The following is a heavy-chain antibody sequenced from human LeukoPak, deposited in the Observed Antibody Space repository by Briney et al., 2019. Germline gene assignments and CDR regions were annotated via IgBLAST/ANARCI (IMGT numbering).Heavy chain of an antibody. V-gene: IGHV3-23*01. D-gene: IGHD7-27*01. CDR1: GFTFSSYA. CDR2: ISGSGGST. CDR3: AKSLSGAIHAFDI. Sequence: GGSLRLSCAASGFTFSSYAMSRVRQAPGKGLEWVSAISGSGGSTYYADSVKGRFTISRDNSKNTLYLQMNSLRAEDTAVYYCAKSLSGAIHAFDIWGQGTMVTVSS. J-gene: IGHJ3*02.